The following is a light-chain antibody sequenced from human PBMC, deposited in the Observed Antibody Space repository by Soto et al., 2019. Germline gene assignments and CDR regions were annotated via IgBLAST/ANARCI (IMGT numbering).Light chain of an antibody. CDR1: QGIRNF. V-gene: IGKV1-27*01. Sequence: DIQMTQSPTSLSASVGDRVTITCRASQGIRNFVAWYQQKPGKAPKLLIYAASTLQSGVPSRFSGSGSGTDLTLTINSLQPEDVATYSCQKSSSVPVFGPGTKVEIK. J-gene: IGKJ3*01. CDR2: AAS. CDR3: QKSSSVPV.